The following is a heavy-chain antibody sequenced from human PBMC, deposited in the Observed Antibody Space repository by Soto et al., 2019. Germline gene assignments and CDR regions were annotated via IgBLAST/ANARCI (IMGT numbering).Heavy chain of an antibody. V-gene: IGHV3-30*18. D-gene: IGHD3-10*01. CDR3: AKDFKVSGSHYGTLNYYYGMDV. CDR1: GFTFSTYG. Sequence: QVQLVESGGGVVQPGRSLRLSCAASGFTFSTYGMQWVRQAPGKGLEWVAVISYDGYLKYYVDAVKGQFTVARDNSKNTLFLEMNSLRVEDTAVYFCAKDFKVSGSHYGTLNYYYGMDVWGQGTTVTVSS. J-gene: IGHJ6*02. CDR2: ISYDGYLK.